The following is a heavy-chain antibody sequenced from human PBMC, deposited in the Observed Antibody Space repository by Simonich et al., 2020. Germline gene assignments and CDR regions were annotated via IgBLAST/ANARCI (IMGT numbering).Heavy chain of an antibody. CDR3: ARGGVQYYYYYMDV. Sequence: QVQLVQSGAEVKKPGASVKVSCKASGYTFTCYYMNCVRNAPGQGLEWMGWSNTNSGCTKYAQKCQGRVTMTRDTSISTAYMELSRLRSDDTAVYYCARGGVQYYYYYMDVWGKGTTVTVSS. CDR2: SNTNSGCT. V-gene: IGHV1-2*02. CDR1: GYTFTCYY. D-gene: IGHD3-3*01. J-gene: IGHJ6*03.